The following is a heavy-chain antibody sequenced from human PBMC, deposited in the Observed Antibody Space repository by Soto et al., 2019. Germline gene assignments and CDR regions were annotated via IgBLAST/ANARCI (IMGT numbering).Heavy chain of an antibody. CDR2: IYYGGTT. CDR3: VSPEYRF. Sequence: SETLSHNCTVSGGSISGSSLFWGWIRQPPGKGLEWIGSIYYGGTTHYNSSLKSRVTISVDTSNNQFSLNLRSVTAADTAVYYCVSPEYRFWGQGTMVTVSS. V-gene: IGHV4-39*01. J-gene: IGHJ3*01. CDR1: GGSISGSSLF. D-gene: IGHD3-16*02.